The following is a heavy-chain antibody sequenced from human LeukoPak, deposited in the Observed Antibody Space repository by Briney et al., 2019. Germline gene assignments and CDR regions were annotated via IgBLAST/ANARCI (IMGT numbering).Heavy chain of an antibody. D-gene: IGHD6-25*01. CDR2: AYYRSKWYH. CDR3: ARGGSGSYVSVFDP. Sequence: SQTLSLTCAISGDSVSSNSAAWNWIRQSPSRGLEWLGRAYYRSKWYHDYALSVRSRITINPDTSKNQSSLQLNSVTPEDTAVYYCARGGSGSYVSVFDPWGQGTLVTVSS. CDR1: GDSVSSNSAA. J-gene: IGHJ5*02. V-gene: IGHV6-1*01.